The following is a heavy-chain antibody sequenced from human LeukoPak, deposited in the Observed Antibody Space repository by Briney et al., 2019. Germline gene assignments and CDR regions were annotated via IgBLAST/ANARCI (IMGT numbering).Heavy chain of an antibody. CDR2: ISYDGSNK. D-gene: IGHD3-3*01. V-gene: IGHV3-30-3*01. J-gene: IGHJ6*03. Sequence: PGRSLRLSCAASGFTFSSYAMHWVRQAPGKGLEWVAVISYDGSNKYYADSVKGRFTISRDNSKNTLYLQMNSLRAEDTAVYYCAKDSGSRFLYYYYYYMDVXXXXXXXTVS. CDR3: AKDSGSRFLYYYYYYMDV. CDR1: GFTFSSYA.